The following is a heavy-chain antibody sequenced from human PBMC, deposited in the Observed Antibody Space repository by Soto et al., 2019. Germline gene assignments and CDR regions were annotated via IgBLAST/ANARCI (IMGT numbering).Heavy chain of an antibody. D-gene: IGHD4-17*01. Sequence: GGSLRLSCAASGFTVDDYAMHWVRQAPGKGLEWVSGISWNSETIDYADSVKGRFTISRDNAKSSLFLQMNSLRPDDTALYYCAKDMKWGGMTTIHYFDSCGQRTLVPVSA. CDR1: GFTVDDYA. J-gene: IGHJ4*02. V-gene: IGHV3-9*01. CDR2: ISWNSETI. CDR3: AKDMKWGGMTTIHYFDS.